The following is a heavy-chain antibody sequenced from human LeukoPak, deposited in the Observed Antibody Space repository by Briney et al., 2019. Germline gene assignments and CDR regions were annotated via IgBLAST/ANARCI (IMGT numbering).Heavy chain of an antibody. CDR3: AKDQYYGDYAGWFDP. V-gene: IGHV3-9*01. Sequence: GGSLRLSCAAYGFTFDDYAMHWVRQAPGKGLEWVSGISWNSGSTVYADSVKGRFTISRDNAKTSLYLQMNSLRAEDTALYYCAKDQYYGDYAGWFDPWGQGTLVTVSS. J-gene: IGHJ5*02. CDR2: ISWNSGST. D-gene: IGHD4-17*01. CDR1: GFTFDDYA.